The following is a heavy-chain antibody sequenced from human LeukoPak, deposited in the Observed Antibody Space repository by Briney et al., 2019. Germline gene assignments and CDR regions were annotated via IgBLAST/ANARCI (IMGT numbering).Heavy chain of an antibody. CDR2: MNPNSGNT. J-gene: IGHJ5*02. V-gene: IGHV1-8*01. Sequence: ASVKVSCKGSGYTFTSYDINWVRQATGQGLEWMGWMNPNSGNTGYAQKFQGRVTMTRNTSISTAYMELSSLRSEDTAVYYCARTPTVTTLILSFRPKNWFDPWGQGTLVTVSS. CDR1: GYTFTSYD. CDR3: ARTPTVTTLILSFRPKNWFDP. D-gene: IGHD4-17*01.